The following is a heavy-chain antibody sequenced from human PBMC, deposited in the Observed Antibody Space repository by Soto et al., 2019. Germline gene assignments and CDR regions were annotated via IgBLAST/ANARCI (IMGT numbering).Heavy chain of an antibody. CDR3: ARFYYGSGSYYNGWFDP. V-gene: IGHV3-11*05. J-gene: IGHJ5*02. D-gene: IGHD3-10*01. CDR2: ISSSSSYT. CDR1: GFTFSDYY. Sequence: QVQLVESGGGLVKPGGSLRLSCAASGFTFSDYYMSWIRQAPGKGLEWVSYISSSSSYTNYADSVKGRFTISRDNAKNSLYLQMNSLRAEDTAVYYCARFYYGSGSYYNGWFDPWGQGTLVTVSS.